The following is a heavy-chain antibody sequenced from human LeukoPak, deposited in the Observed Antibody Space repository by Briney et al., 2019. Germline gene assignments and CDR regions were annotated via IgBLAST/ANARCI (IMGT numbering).Heavy chain of an antibody. CDR2: IYYNGGT. CDR3: ARVLRAASWRSYDY. V-gene: IGHV4-61*01. Sequence: PSETLSLTCTVSGDSVSNSLYYWSWIRQPPGKGLEWIGYIYYNGGTNYNPSLKSRVTISIDTSTNQFSLRLNSMTAADTAVYYCARVLRAASWRSYDYWGQGSLVTASS. D-gene: IGHD5-18*01. J-gene: IGHJ4*02. CDR1: GDSVSNSLYY.